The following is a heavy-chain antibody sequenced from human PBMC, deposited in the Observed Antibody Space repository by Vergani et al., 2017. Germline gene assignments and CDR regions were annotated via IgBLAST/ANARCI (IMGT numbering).Heavy chain of an antibody. CDR3: ARALYNYYFGMDV. CDR2: INPSGGST. Sequence: QVQLVQSGVEVKKPGASVKVSCKASGYTFTSYYMPWVRPAPGQGLEWIGIINPSGGSTSYAQKFQGRVTMTRDTSTRPVYMELSSLRSVDTALNYCARALYNYYFGMDVWGQGGTVT. D-gene: IGHD2-15*01. CDR1: GYTFTSYY. V-gene: IGHV1-46*01. J-gene: IGHJ6*02.